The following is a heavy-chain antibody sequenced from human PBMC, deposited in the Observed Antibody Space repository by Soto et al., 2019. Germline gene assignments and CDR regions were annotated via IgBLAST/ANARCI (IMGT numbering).Heavy chain of an antibody. CDR1: GGTIRSSNYY. CDR3: SRRAPEGFDP. CDR2: IDYSGST. Sequence: TLSLTCTVSGGTIRSSNYYWAWIRQPPGKGLEWVGSIDYSGSTYYNPSLKSRVTISVETSKNHFSLKLGSVTAADTALYCCSRRAPEGFDPWGQGTLVTVSS. J-gene: IGHJ5*02. V-gene: IGHV4-39*02.